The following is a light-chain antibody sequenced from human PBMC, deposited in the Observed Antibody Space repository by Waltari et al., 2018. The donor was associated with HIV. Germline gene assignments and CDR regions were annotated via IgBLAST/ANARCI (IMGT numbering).Light chain of an antibody. V-gene: IGLV2-23*02. CDR2: EVT. CDR3: CSYAGRSIYV. CDR1: SSDIGTYEL. Sequence: QPALTQPAYVSGSPGQSITLSCSDTSSDIGTYELVSWYQQHPGKAPKVIVYEVTKRPSGTSDRFSGSKSGNTASLTISGLQAEDEADYYCCSYAGRSIYVFGTGTTVTVL. J-gene: IGLJ1*01.